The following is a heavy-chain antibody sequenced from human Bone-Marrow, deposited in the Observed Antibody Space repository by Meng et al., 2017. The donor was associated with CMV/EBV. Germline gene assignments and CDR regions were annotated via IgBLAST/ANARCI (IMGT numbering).Heavy chain of an antibody. CDR1: GYTFTSYY. J-gene: IGHJ6*01. V-gene: IGHV1-46*01. Sequence: ASVKVSCKASGYTFTSYYMHWVRQAPGQGLEWMGIINPSGGSTSYAQKFQGRVTMTRDTSTSTVYMELSSLRSEDTAVYYCARDQVFWSGYPFYYGMDVWGPGTTVPVSS. CDR2: INPSGGST. CDR3: ARDQVFWSGYPFYYGMDV. D-gene: IGHD3-3*01.